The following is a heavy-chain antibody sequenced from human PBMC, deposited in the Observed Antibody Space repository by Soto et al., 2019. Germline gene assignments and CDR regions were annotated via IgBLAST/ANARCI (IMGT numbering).Heavy chain of an antibody. CDR2: ISGSGGST. V-gene: IGHV3-23*01. D-gene: IGHD6-13*01. CDR1: GFTFSSCA. CDR3: AKVLGIAAAGTLDY. Sequence: GGSLRLSCAASGFTFSSCAMSWVRQAPGKGLEWVSAISGSGGSTYYADSVKGRFTISRDNSKNTLYLQMNSLRAEDTAVYYCAKVLGIAAAGTLDYWGQGTLVTVSS. J-gene: IGHJ4*02.